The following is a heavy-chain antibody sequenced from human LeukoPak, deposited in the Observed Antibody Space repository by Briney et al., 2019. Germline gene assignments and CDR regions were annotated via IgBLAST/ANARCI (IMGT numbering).Heavy chain of an antibody. D-gene: IGHD3/OR15-3a*01. CDR3: ARGPGLVNYIYYYMDV. CDR2: ISGRDGST. CDR1: GFTFSRYA. V-gene: IGHV3-23*01. J-gene: IGHJ6*03. Sequence: GGSLRLSCAASGFTFSRYAMSWVRQAPGKGLEWVSGISGRDGSTYYADSVRGRFTISRDNSKNTLYLQMNSLRAEDTAVYYCARGPGLVNYIYYYMDVWGKATTVIISS.